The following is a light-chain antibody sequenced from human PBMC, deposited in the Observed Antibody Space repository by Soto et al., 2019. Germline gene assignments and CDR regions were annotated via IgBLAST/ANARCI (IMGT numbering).Light chain of an antibody. Sequence: EIVMTQSPATLSVSPGERATLSCRASQSVSSNLAWYQQKPGQTPKLLIYVASTRATGIPARFSGSGSGTDFTLTICSLQSEDFAVYYCQQYNVWPLTFGGGTKVEFK. CDR2: VAS. CDR3: QQYNVWPLT. V-gene: IGKV3-15*01. J-gene: IGKJ4*01. CDR1: QSVSSN.